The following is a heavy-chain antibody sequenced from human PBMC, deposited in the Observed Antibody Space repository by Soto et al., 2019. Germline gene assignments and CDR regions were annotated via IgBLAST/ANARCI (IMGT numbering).Heavy chain of an antibody. CDR2: ISDSGST. CDR3: AKDKGGRYCSRTSCLYSFDY. Sequence: EVQLLESGGGLVQPGGSLRLSCTASGFTFSTYAMSWVRQAPGKGLEGVSTISDSGSTYYAEPAKGRFTISRDNSKNTLYLEMNSLRAEDTAVYYCAKDKGGRYCSRTSCLYSFDYWGQGTLVTVSS. V-gene: IGHV3-23*01. CDR1: GFTFSTYA. D-gene: IGHD2-2*01. J-gene: IGHJ4*02.